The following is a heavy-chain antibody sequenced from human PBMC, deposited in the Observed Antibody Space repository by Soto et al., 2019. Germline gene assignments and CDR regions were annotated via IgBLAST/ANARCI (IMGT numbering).Heavy chain of an antibody. J-gene: IGHJ5*01. Sequence: ESGGGLVQPGTSLRLSCAASGLTFDDYAMHWVRQPPGTGLGWVSGISWNSHTIGYADSVKGRFTFSRDSAKKSLYLQLNSLRSDDTALYYCVKGGELLVNWFDSWGQGTLGTVAS. V-gene: IGHV3-9*01. CDR1: GLTFDDYA. CDR3: VKGGELLVNWFDS. D-gene: IGHD1-26*01. CDR2: ISWNSHTI.